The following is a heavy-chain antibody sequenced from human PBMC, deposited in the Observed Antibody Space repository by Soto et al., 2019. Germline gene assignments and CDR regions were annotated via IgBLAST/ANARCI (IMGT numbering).Heavy chain of an antibody. CDR2: ISYDGSNK. V-gene: IGHV3-30*18. Sequence: QVQLVESGGGVVQPGRSLRLSCAASGFTFSSYGMHWVRQAPGKGLEWVAVISYDGSNKYYADSVKGRFTISRDNSKNTLYLQMNSLRSEDTAVYYCAKVLIAVAGSVAGYFDYWGQGALVTVSS. D-gene: IGHD6-19*01. J-gene: IGHJ4*02. CDR3: AKVLIAVAGSVAGYFDY. CDR1: GFTFSSYG.